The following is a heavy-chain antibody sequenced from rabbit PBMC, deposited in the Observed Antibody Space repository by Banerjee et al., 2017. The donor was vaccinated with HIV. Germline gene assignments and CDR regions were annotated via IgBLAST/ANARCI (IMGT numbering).Heavy chain of an antibody. J-gene: IGHJ4*01. CDR2: IDPVFGST. CDR3: ARGNYLPVGYSNYDAAHFNL. V-gene: IGHV1S47*01. D-gene: IGHD7-1*01. CDR1: GFDFSRNA. Sequence: QEQLVESGGGLVQPEGSLTLTCKASGFDFSRNAMCWVRQAPGKGLEWIGYIDPVFGSTYYASWVNGRFTISSHNAQNTLYLQLNSLTAADTATYFCARGNYLPVGYSNYDAAHFNLWGPGTLVTVS.